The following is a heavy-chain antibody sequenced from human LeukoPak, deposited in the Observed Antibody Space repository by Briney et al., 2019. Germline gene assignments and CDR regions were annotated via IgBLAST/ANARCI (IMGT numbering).Heavy chain of an antibody. V-gene: IGHV3-20*01. CDR2: INWNGGST. J-gene: IGHJ6*03. CDR1: GFTFDDYG. CDR3: ARVAAASGHDGSAYSYYFLDV. D-gene: IGHD6-13*01. Sequence: PGTSLRLSCTASGFTFDDYGMSWVRQAPGKGLEWVSGINWNGGSTSYADSVKGRFIISRDNAKNSLFLQVNSLRAEDTALHHCARVAAASGHDGSAYSYYFLDVWGKGTTVTVSS.